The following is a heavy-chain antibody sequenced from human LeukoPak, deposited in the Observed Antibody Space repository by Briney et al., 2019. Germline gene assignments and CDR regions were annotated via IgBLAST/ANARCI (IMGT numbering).Heavy chain of an antibody. CDR1: GGSISSSNW. CDR2: IYHSGST. Sequence: SETLSLTCAVSGGSISSSNWWSWVRQPPGKGLEWIGEIYHSGSTNYNPSLKSRVTISVDKSKNQFSLKLSSVTAADTAVYYCAGSTCSGGSCYSGGYFDYWGQGTLVTVSS. J-gene: IGHJ4*02. CDR3: AGSTCSGGSCYSGGYFDY. V-gene: IGHV4-4*02. D-gene: IGHD2-15*01.